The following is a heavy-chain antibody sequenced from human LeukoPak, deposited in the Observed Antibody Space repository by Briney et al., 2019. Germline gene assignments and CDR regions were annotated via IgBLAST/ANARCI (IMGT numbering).Heavy chain of an antibody. CDR1: GFIVSSTY. Sequence: GGSLRLSCAASGFIVSSTYITWVRQAPGKGLQWVSILYSDGRVFHADSVKGRFTISRDNSKNTAYLQMNNLRVEDAAVYYCARVRIAEVGNWFDPWGQGTLVTVSS. V-gene: IGHV3-66*01. CDR3: ARVRIAEVGNWFDP. D-gene: IGHD6-13*01. J-gene: IGHJ5*02. CDR2: LYSDGRV.